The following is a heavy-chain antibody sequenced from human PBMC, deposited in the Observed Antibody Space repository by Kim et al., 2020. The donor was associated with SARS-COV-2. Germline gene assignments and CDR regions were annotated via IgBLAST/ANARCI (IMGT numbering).Heavy chain of an antibody. CDR1: GFTFTNYW. J-gene: IGHJ4*02. V-gene: IGHV3-7*01. CDR2: MKEDGSEK. D-gene: IGHD1-26*01. CDR3: ARDPRNYYPQYYFDY. Sequence: GGSLRLSCAASGFTFTNYWMSWVRQAPGKGLEWVAYMKEDGSEKYYVDSVKGRFTISRDNAKNSLYLQMNSLRAEDTAVYYCARDPRNYYPQYYFDYWGQGTLVTVSS.